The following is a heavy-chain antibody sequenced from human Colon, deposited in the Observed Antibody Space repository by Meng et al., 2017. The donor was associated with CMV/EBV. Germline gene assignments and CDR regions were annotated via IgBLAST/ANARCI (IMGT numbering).Heavy chain of an antibody. J-gene: IGHJ4*02. CDR1: GGSFTTNSYF. CDR3: ARGVLNFFDY. D-gene: IGHD3-10*01. V-gene: IGHV4-39*07. CDR2: IYNSGST. Sequence: QLQLEESGPGLVQPSETLSLTCSVSGGSFTTNSYFWAWIRQPPGKGLEYIGSIYNSGSTYYNASLKSRVTMSVDTSKNQFSLKLSSVTAADTAKYYCARGVLNFFDYWGQGTLVTVSS.